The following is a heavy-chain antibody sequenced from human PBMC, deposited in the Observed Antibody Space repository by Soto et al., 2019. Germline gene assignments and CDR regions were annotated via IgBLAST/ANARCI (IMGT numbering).Heavy chain of an antibody. D-gene: IGHD4-17*01. CDR3: ARDYGDYYGMDV. CDR1: GVAFSSYS. J-gene: IGHJ6*02. CDR2: IIPIFGTA. Sequence: GVSVKVSCKASGVAFSSYSISWVRQAPGQGLEWMGGIIPIFGTANYAQKFQGRVTITADESTSTAYMELSSLRSEDTAVYYCARDYGDYYGMDVWGQGTTVTVSS. V-gene: IGHV1-69*13.